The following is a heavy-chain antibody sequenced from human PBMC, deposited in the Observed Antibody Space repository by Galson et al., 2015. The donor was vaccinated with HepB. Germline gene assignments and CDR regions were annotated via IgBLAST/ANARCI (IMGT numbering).Heavy chain of an antibody. Sequence: SLRLSCAASEFTFSDYYMSWIRQAPGKGLEWISIISNDGAYTNYADSVKGRFTISRDSSKNTLYLQMNTVGPEDTAIYHCARGTYSNGGFSFLIDYWGQGTLVTVSS. V-gene: IGHV3-11*06. CDR1: EFTFSDYY. D-gene: IGHD2-15*01. J-gene: IGHJ4*02. CDR2: ISNDGAYT. CDR3: ARGTYSNGGFSFLIDY.